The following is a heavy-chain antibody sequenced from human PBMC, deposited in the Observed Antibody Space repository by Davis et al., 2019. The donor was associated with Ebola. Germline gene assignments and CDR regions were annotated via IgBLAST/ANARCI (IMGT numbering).Heavy chain of an antibody. Sequence: SVKVSCKASGYTLTELSMHWVRQAPGQGLEWMGGIIPIFGTANYAQKFQGRVTITADKSTSTAYMELSSLRSEDTAVYYCARGASWGSGSYINYWGQGTLVTVSS. CDR2: IIPIFGTA. D-gene: IGHD3-10*01. CDR1: GYTLTELS. CDR3: ARGASWGSGSYINY. V-gene: IGHV1-69*06. J-gene: IGHJ4*02.